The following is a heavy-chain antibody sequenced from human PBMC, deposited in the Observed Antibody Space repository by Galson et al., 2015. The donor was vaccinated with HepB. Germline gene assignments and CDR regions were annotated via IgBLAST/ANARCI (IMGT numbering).Heavy chain of an antibody. D-gene: IGHD2-2*01. CDR1: GFTFRSYA. V-gene: IGHV3-30*04. Sequence: SLRLSCAASGFTFRSYALHWVRQAPGKGLQWVAVISYDGSNKYYADSVRGRFTISRDNSKNTLYLQMNSLRAEDTAVYYCVRDSGGYCSSTTCSGPPPYGMDVWGQGTTVTVSS. J-gene: IGHJ6*02. CDR2: ISYDGSNK. CDR3: VRDSGGYCSSTTCSGPPPYGMDV.